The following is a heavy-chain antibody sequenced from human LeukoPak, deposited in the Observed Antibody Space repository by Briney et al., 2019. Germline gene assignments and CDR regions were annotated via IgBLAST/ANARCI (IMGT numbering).Heavy chain of an antibody. V-gene: IGHV4-4*07. Sequence: SETLSLTCTVSGGSISSYYWSWIRQPAGKGLEWIGRIYTSGSTNYNPSLKSRVTMSVDTSKNQFSLKLSSVTAADTAVCYCARSAKGIAVAGREFDYWGQGTLVTVSS. CDR1: GGSISSYY. D-gene: IGHD6-19*01. CDR3: ARSAKGIAVAGREFDY. J-gene: IGHJ4*02. CDR2: IYTSGST.